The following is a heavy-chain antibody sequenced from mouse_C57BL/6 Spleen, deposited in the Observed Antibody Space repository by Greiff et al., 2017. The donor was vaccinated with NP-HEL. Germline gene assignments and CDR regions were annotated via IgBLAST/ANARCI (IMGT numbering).Heavy chain of an antibody. Sequence: EVKVVESGGGLVKPGGSLKFSCAASGFTFSSYAMSWVRQIPEKRLEWVATISDGGSYTYYPDNVKGRFTISRDNAKNNLYLQMSHLKSEDTAMYYCAREGYDGHYWFAYWGQGTLVTVSA. CDR3: AREGYDGHYWFAY. V-gene: IGHV5-4*01. J-gene: IGHJ3*01. D-gene: IGHD2-3*01. CDR2: ISDGGSYT. CDR1: GFTFSSYA.